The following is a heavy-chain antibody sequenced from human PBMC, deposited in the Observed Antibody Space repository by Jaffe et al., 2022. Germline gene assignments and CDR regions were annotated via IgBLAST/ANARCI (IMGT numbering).Heavy chain of an antibody. CDR2: VRYDGSNT. J-gene: IGHJ4*02. Sequence: QVQLVESGGGVVQPGGSLRLSCAASRFTFSSYGMHWVRQAPGKGLEWVAFVRYDGSNTYYVDSVKGRFTISRDNSKNTLWLQMNSLRAEDTAVYYCAKNLRGYTSTWDLDYWGQGTLVTVSS. CDR1: RFTFSSYG. D-gene: IGHD6-13*01. CDR3: AKNLRGYTSTWDLDY. V-gene: IGHV3-30*02.